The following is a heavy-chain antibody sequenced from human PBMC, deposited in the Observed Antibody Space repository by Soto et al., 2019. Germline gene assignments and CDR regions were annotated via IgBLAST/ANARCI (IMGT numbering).Heavy chain of an antibody. CDR3: APHVSCSGGSCQYDAFAI. D-gene: IGHD2-15*01. CDR2: ITADGGT. Sequence: EVQVLESGGGLVQPGGSLRLSCEGSGFTVSSHAMTWIRQAPGKGPEWVSTITADGGTYYADSVKGRFAMSRDTSVSTLYLQMTSLGAEDTAAYYCAPHVSCSGGSCQYDAFAIRGQGTMVTVSS. CDR1: GFTVSSHA. V-gene: IGHV3-23*01. J-gene: IGHJ3*02.